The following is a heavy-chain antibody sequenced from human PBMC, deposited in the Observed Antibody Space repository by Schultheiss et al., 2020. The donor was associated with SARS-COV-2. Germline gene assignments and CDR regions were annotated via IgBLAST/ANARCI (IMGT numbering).Heavy chain of an antibody. CDR1: GFTFSSYW. Sequence: GGSLRLSCAASGFTFSSYWMHWVRQAPGKGLVWVSRINSDGSSTSYADSVKGRFSISRDNAKNSLYLQMDNLRAEDTAVYYCARGLCSVRSCFQDFWGQGALVTVSS. CDR2: INSDGSST. V-gene: IGHV3-74*01. D-gene: IGHD2-15*01. J-gene: IGHJ4*02. CDR3: ARGLCSVRSCFQDF.